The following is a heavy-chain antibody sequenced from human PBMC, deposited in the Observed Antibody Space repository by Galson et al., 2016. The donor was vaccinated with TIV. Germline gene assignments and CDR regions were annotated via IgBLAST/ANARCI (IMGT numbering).Heavy chain of an antibody. CDR2: INPNSGDT. D-gene: IGHD4-17*01. Sequence: SVKVSCKASGYTFTGYYIHYVRQAPGQGLEWMGWINPNSGDTNYAQKFQGRVTMTRDTSISTAYMELSRLRSDDTAMYYCARDFSPETTTPVDYWGQGTLVTVSS. CDR1: GYTFTGYY. CDR3: ARDFSPETTTPVDY. J-gene: IGHJ4*02. V-gene: IGHV1-2*02.